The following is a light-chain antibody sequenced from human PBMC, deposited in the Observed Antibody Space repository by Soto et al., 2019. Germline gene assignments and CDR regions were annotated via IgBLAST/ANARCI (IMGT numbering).Light chain of an antibody. CDR2: GAS. V-gene: IGKV3-15*01. CDR1: QSVSDN. J-gene: IGKJ2*01. CDR3: QQSNNWPYT. Sequence: EIVMTQSPATLSVSPGERVILSCRASQSVSDNLAWYQQKPGQAPRLLIYGASTRATTIPARFSGSGSGTEFTLTISSLQSEDLAVYYCQQSNNWPYTFGQGTRLDIQ.